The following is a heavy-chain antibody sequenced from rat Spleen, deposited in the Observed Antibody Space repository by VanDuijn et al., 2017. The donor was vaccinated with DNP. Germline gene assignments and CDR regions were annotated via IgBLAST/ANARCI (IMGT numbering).Heavy chain of an antibody. CDR3: VRWNSGRFDY. J-gene: IGHJ2*01. Sequence: EVQLVESGGGLVQPGRSLKLSCAASGFTFSAYYLAWVRQAPAKGLEWVAYIGSAAYAPYYGDSVKGRFTISRDNAKSTLYLQMNSLRSEDMATYDSVRWNSGRFDYWGQGVMVTVSS. V-gene: IGHV5-22*01. D-gene: IGHD4-3*01. CDR2: IGSAAYAP. CDR1: GFTFSAYY.